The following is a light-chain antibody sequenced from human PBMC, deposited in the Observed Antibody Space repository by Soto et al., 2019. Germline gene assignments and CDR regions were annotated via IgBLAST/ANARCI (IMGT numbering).Light chain of an antibody. CDR3: ETWDSTTQV. CDR2: LEGSGSY. CDR1: SGHSFYI. J-gene: IGLJ3*02. Sequence: QLVLTQSSSGSASLGSSVKLTCTLSSGHSFYIIAWHQQQPGKAPRSLMKLEGSGSYRKESGVPDRFSGSSSGADRYLTISNLQFEDEAEYYCETWDSTTQVFGGGTKLTVL. V-gene: IGLV4-60*02.